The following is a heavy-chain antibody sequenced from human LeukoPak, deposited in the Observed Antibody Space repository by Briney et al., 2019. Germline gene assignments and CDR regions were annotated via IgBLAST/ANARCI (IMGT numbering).Heavy chain of an antibody. CDR3: ARVHYFYGGNSEVYFDY. CDR1: GFTFGTYE. D-gene: IGHD4-23*01. Sequence: GGSLRLSCADSGFTFGTYEMNWVRQAPGKGLEWGSYISISGGTIYYADSVKGRFTISRDNAKKSLYLQMNSLRAEDTAVYYCARVHYFYGGNSEVYFDYWGQGTLVTVSS. J-gene: IGHJ4*02. CDR2: ISISGGTI. V-gene: IGHV3-48*03.